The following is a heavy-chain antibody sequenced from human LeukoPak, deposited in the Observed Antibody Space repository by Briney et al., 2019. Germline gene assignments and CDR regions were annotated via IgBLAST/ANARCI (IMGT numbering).Heavy chain of an antibody. J-gene: IGHJ6*03. CDR3: ARGGGRYYYYMDV. Sequence: SVKGRFTISRDNSKNTVYLQMNSLRAEDTAVYYCARGGGRYYYYMDVWGRGTTVTVSS. V-gene: IGHV3-30*01. D-gene: IGHD4-23*01.